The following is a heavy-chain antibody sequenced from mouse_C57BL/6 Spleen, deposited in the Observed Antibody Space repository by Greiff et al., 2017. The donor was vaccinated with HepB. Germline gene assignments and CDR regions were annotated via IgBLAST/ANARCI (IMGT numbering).Heavy chain of an antibody. CDR3: ARGDGSIFAY. V-gene: IGHV1-22*01. J-gene: IGHJ3*01. CDR1: GYTFTDYN. Sequence: VHVKQSGPELVKPGASVKMSCKASGYTFTDYNMHWVKQSHGKSLEWIGYINPNNGGTSYNQKFKGKATLTVNKSSSTAYMELRSLTSEDSAVYYCARGDGSIFAYWGQGTLVTVSA. D-gene: IGHD1-1*01. CDR2: INPNNGGT.